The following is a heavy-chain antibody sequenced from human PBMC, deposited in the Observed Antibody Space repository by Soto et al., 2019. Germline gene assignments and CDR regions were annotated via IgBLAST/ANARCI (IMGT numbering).Heavy chain of an antibody. CDR3: AREEGDSSGPDYVMDV. CDR1: GGSISSGDYY. D-gene: IGHD3-22*01. Sequence: PSETLSLTCTVSGGSISSGDYYWSWIRQPPGKGLEWIGYIYYSGSTYYNPSLKSRVTISVDTSKNQFSLKLSSVTAADTAVYYCAREEGDSSGPDYVMDVWGQGTTVTVSS. J-gene: IGHJ6*02. CDR2: IYYSGST. V-gene: IGHV4-30-4*01.